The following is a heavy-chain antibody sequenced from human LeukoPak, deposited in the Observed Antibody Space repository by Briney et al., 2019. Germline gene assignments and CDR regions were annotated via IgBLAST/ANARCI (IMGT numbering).Heavy chain of an antibody. CDR3: ARHLLRYFDWFHYGMDV. D-gene: IGHD3-9*01. CDR1: GYSFTSYW. V-gene: IGHV5-10-1*01. J-gene: IGHJ6*04. Sequence: GESLKISCKGSGYSFTSYWISWVRQMPGKGLEWMGRIDPSDSYTNYSPSFQGHVTISADKSISTAHLQWSSLKASDTAMYYCARHLLRYFDWFHYGMDVWGKGTTVTVSS. CDR2: IDPSDSYT.